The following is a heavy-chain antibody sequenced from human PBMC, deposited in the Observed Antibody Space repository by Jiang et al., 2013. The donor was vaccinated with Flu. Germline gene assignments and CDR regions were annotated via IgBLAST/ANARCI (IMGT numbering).Heavy chain of an antibody. Sequence: GAEVKKPGASVKVSCKASGYTFTSYGISWVRQAPGQGLEWMGWISAYNGNTNYAQKLQGRVTMTTDTSTSTAYMELRSLRSDDTAVYYCARDRSPNYDFWSGYNYYYYGMDVWGQGTTVTVSS. D-gene: IGHD3-3*01. J-gene: IGHJ6*02. V-gene: IGHV1-18*01. CDR1: GYTFTSYG. CDR2: ISAYNGNT. CDR3: ARDRSPNYDFWSGYNYYYYGMDV.